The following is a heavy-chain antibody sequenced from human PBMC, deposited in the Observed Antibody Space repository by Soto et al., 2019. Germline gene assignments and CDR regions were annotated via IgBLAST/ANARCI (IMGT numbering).Heavy chain of an antibody. J-gene: IGHJ4*02. Sequence: QITLKESGPTLVKPTQTLTLTCTFSGFSLSTSGVGVGWIRQPPGKALEWLGIIYWDDDKRYRPSLKSRPTITKPPSQNQPVLTLTNPDPVDTATDYCPHLPWKHLWPRAPVVYWGQGTPVTVSS. CDR1: GFSLSTSGVG. CDR3: PHLPWKHLWPRAPVVY. CDR2: IYWDDDK. V-gene: IGHV2-5*02. D-gene: IGHD5-18*01.